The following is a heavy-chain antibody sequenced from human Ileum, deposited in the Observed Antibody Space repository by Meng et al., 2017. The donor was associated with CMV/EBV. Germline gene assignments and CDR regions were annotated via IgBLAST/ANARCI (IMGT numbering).Heavy chain of an antibody. CDR1: GFTFDDYA. D-gene: IGHD3-16*01. CDR2: ISWNSGSI. Sequence: SLKISCAASGFTFDDYAMHWVRQAPGEGLEWVSGISWNSGSIGYADSVKGRFTVSRDNAKNSLYLQMNSLRAEDMALYYCAKGWGKRYPLYWYFDLWGRGTLVTVSS. J-gene: IGHJ2*01. V-gene: IGHV3-9*03. CDR3: AKGWGKRYPLYWYFDL.